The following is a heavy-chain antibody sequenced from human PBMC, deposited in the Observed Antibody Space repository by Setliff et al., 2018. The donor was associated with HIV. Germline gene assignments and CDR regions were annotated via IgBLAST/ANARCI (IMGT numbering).Heavy chain of an antibody. CDR3: HSGYDSEEQSYFDY. CDR2: IRYDGYEK. CDR1: GFTFSSYG. D-gene: IGHD5-12*01. V-gene: IGHV3-30*02. J-gene: IGHJ4*02. Sequence: GGSLRLSCAASGFTFSSYGMHWVRQAPGKGLEWVTFIRYDGYEKYYADSVKGRFTISRDNAKNTLYLQMHDLRAEDTGVYYCHSGYDSEEQSYFDYWGQGTLVTVSS.